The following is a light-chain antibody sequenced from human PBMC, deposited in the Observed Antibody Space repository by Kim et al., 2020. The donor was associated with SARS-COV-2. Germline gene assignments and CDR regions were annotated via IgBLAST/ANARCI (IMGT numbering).Light chain of an antibody. CDR3: GTWDSSLSAGV. Sequence: GQKVTIPSSGTSSNIVNNYVYWYQQLPGTAPNPLIYDNNKRPSGIPDRFSGSKSGPSATLGITGLQTGDEADYYCGTWDSSLSAGVFGGGTQLTVL. CDR2: DNN. V-gene: IGLV1-51*01. CDR1: SSNIVNNY. J-gene: IGLJ3*02.